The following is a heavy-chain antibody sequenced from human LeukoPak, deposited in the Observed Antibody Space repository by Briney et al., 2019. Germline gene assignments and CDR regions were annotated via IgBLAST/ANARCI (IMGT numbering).Heavy chain of an antibody. V-gene: IGHV4-34*01. J-gene: IGHJ4*02. CDR2: INNSGST. CDR3: ARGRYGPRLGN. D-gene: IGHD3-16*01. CDR1: GASFSDSY. Sequence: SETLSLTCAVYGASFSDSYWSWIRQSPEKGLEWVGEINNSGSTSYNPSLNSRVIMSVDRSKNQFSLRLTSVTAADTAVYYCARGRYGPRLGNWGQGTLVTVSS.